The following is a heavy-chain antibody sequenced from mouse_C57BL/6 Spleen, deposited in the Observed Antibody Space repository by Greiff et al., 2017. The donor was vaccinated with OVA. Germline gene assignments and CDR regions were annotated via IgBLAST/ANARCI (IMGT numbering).Heavy chain of an antibody. CDR3: ARDPTVVNWYFDV. Sequence: EVNVVESGGGLVKPGGSLKLSCAASGFTFSSYAMSWVRQTPEKRLEWVATISDGGSYTYYPDNVKGRFTISRDNAKNNLYLQMSHLKSEDTAMYYCARDPTVVNWYFDVWGTGTTVTVSS. D-gene: IGHD1-1*01. J-gene: IGHJ1*03. V-gene: IGHV5-4*01. CDR2: ISDGGSYT. CDR1: GFTFSSYA.